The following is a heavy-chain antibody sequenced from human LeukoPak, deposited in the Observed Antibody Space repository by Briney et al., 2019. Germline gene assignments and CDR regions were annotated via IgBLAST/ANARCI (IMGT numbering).Heavy chain of an antibody. J-gene: IGHJ4*02. D-gene: IGHD3-22*01. Sequence: PGGSLRLSCAASGFSFSDAWMSGVRQIPGKGLEWVGRIESKTDGGTTDYAAPVKGRFTISRDDSTNTLYLQMNSLRAEDTAMYYCARGIEFYDSSSRPYWGQGTLVTVSS. V-gene: IGHV3-15*04. CDR3: ARGIEFYDSSSRPY. CDR2: IESKTDGGTT. CDR1: GFSFSDAW.